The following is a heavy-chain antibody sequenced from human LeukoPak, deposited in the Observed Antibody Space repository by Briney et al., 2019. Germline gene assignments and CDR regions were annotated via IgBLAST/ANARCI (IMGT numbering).Heavy chain of an antibody. D-gene: IGHD6-6*01. Sequence: SETLSLTCTVSGGSISSYYWSWIRQPARKGLEWIGRMYNSGSNNYNPSLKRRVTMSVDTSKNQFSLKLSSVTAADTAVYYCARDSSSSQTYYYYYMDVWGKGTPVTLSS. CDR2: MYNSGSN. CDR3: ARDSSSSQTYYYYYMDV. J-gene: IGHJ6*03. CDR1: GGSISSYY. V-gene: IGHV4-4*07.